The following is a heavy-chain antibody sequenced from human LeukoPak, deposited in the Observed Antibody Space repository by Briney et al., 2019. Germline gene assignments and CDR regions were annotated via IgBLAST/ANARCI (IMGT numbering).Heavy chain of an antibody. J-gene: IGHJ4*02. D-gene: IGHD2-8*02. CDR1: GGSISSYY. Sequence: SETLSLTCTVSGGSISSYYWSWIRQPPGKGLEWIVYLYYSGNTNYNPSPKSRFTISVDTSKNQFSLKLNTVSAENTAVYYCTRDSGNTGRVVSFDYWGEGTLVTVSS. CDR2: LYYSGNT. CDR3: TRDSGNTGRVVSFDY. V-gene: IGHV4-59*12.